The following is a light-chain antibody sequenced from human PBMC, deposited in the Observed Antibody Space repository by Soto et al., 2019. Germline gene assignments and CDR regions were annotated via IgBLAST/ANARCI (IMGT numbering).Light chain of an antibody. V-gene: IGKV3-15*01. CDR3: QQYSEWPPFT. CDR2: DTS. J-gene: IGKJ5*01. CDR1: QSVSSK. Sequence: EMVMTQSPATLSVSPGERATLSCRASQSVSSKLAWYQKKPGQAPRLLIYDTSTRATGIPARFSGSGSGTEFTLTISSLQPEDLAVYYCQQYSEWPPFTFGQGTRLEI.